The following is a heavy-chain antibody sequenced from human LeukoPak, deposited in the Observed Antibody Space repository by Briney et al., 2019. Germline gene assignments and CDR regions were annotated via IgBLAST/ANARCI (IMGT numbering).Heavy chain of an antibody. J-gene: IGHJ5*02. CDR3: ARSRDSSGYRNNWFDP. V-gene: IGHV4-59*01. CDR2: IYSSGST. D-gene: IGHD3-22*01. CDR1: DDSISSYY. Sequence: SETLSLTCTVSDDSISSYYWSWSRQPPGEGLEWIGYIYSSGSTNYNPSLKSRVTMSVDTSKNQFSLKLNSVTAADTAVYYCARSRDSSGYRNNWFDPWGQGTLVTVSS.